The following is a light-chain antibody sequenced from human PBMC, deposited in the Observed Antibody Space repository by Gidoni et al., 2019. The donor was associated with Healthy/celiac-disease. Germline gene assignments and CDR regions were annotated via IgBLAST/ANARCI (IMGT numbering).Light chain of an antibody. V-gene: IGKV1-5*03. CDR3: QQYNSYLYT. CDR1: QSISSW. J-gene: IGKJ2*01. Sequence: DIQMTQSPSTLSASVGDIVTITCRASQSISSWLAWYQQKPGKAPKLLIYKASSLESGVPSRFSGSGSGTEFTLTISSLHPDDFATYYCQQYNSYLYTFGQGTKLEIK. CDR2: KAS.